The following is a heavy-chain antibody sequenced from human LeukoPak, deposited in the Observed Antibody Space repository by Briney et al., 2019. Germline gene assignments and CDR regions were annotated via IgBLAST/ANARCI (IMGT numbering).Heavy chain of an antibody. Sequence: PGGSLRLSCAASGFTFSSYEMNWVRQAPGKGLEWVSYISSSGSTIYYADSVKCRFTISRDNAKNSLYLQMNSLRAEDTAVYYCAFIGYCSGGSCQAFDYWGQGTLVTVSS. CDR3: AFIGYCSGGSCQAFDY. V-gene: IGHV3-48*03. CDR1: GFTFSSYE. D-gene: IGHD2-15*01. CDR2: ISSSGSTI. J-gene: IGHJ4*02.